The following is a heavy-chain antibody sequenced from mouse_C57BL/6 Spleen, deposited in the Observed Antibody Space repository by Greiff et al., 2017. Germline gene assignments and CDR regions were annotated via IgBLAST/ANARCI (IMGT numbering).Heavy chain of an antibody. CDR1: GYAFSSSW. J-gene: IGHJ4*01. D-gene: IGHD1-1*01. CDR3: ARGRDYYGSSYEGAMDY. CDR2: IYPGDGDT. V-gene: IGHV1-82*01. Sequence: QVQLKQSGPELVKPGASVKISCKASGYAFSSSWMNWVKQRPGKGLEWIGRIYPGDGDTNYNGKFKGKATLTADKSSSTAYMQLSSLTSEDSAVYFCARGRDYYGSSYEGAMDYWGQGTSVTVSS.